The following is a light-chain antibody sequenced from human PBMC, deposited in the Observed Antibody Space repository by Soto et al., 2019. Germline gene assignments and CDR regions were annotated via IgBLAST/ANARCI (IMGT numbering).Light chain of an antibody. Sequence: QSALTQPASVSGSPGQSITISCTGTSSDVGGYNYVSWYQHHPGKAPKLMIYEVSNRPSGVSNRFSGSKSGNTASLTISGLQPEDEADYYCSSYTSSSTPYVFGTGTKLTVL. V-gene: IGLV2-14*01. J-gene: IGLJ1*01. CDR2: EVS. CDR1: SSDVGGYNY. CDR3: SSYTSSSTPYV.